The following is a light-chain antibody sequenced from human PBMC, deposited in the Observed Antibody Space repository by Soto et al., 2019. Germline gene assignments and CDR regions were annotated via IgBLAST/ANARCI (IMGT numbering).Light chain of an antibody. Sequence: DIQLTQSPSFLSASVGDRVSFTCRASQDISTFLVWYQQKPGKAPKVLSYAATTLHSGVPSRFSGSGSGTEFTLTISSLQPEDFATYFCQQLNSYPRTFGQGTKVEIK. CDR1: QDISTF. CDR3: QQLNSYPRT. V-gene: IGKV1-9*01. J-gene: IGKJ1*01. CDR2: AAT.